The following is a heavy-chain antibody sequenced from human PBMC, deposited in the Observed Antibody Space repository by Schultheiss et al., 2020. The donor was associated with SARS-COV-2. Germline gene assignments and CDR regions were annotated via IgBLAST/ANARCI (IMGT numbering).Heavy chain of an antibody. Sequence: SETLSLTCAVYGGSFSGYYWSWIRQPPGKGLEWIGEINHSGSTYYNPSLKSRVTISVDTSKNQFSLKLSSVTAADTAVYYCARAVRSAMDYYFDYWGQGTLVTVSS. CDR3: ARAVRSAMDYYFDY. V-gene: IGHV4-34*09. CDR1: GGSFSGYY. J-gene: IGHJ4*02. D-gene: IGHD5-18*01. CDR2: INHSGST.